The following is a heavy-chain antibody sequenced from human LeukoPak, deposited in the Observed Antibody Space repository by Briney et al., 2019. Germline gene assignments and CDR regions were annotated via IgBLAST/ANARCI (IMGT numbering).Heavy chain of an antibody. J-gene: IGHJ4*02. CDR1: GYSISSGYY. CDR2: IYHSGST. D-gene: IGHD3-10*01. Sequence: SETLSLSCNVSGYSISSGYYWGWIRQPPGKGLEWIGSIYHSGSTYYNPSLKSRVTISVDTSKNQFSLKLSSVTAADTAVYYCARRTRFGRVGVKEDYFDYWGQGTLVTVSS. CDR3: ARRTRFGRVGVKEDYFDY. V-gene: IGHV4-38-2*02.